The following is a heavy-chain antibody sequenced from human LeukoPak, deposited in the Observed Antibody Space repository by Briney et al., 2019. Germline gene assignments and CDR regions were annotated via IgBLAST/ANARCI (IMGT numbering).Heavy chain of an antibody. D-gene: IGHD3-16*02. CDR1: GGSFSGHY. V-gene: IGHV4-34*01. CDR3: ARRTYDYVWGSYRYTDAFDI. Sequence: SETLSLTCAVYGGSFSGHYWSWIRQPPGKGLEWIGEINHSGSTNYNPSLKSRVTISVDTSKNQFSLKLSSVTAADTAVYYCARRTYDYVWGSYRYTDAFDIWGQGTMVAVSS. CDR2: INHSGST. J-gene: IGHJ3*02.